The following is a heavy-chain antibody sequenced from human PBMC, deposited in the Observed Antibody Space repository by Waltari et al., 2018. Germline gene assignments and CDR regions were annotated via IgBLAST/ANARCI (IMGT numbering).Heavy chain of an antibody. Sequence: EVHLVESGGAVIQPGGSLRLSCAASGFASGFSFDDYMMHWVRQIPGKGLEWVSRISWDGGTTNYADSVKGRFIISRDNGKKSLYLQMNSLRPEDTALYYCAKGGYGSSLDSWGQGTLVTVSS. V-gene: IGHV3-43*01. CDR1: GFSFDDYM. CDR2: ISWDGGTT. CDR3: AKGGYGSSLDS. D-gene: IGHD6-13*01. J-gene: IGHJ4*02.